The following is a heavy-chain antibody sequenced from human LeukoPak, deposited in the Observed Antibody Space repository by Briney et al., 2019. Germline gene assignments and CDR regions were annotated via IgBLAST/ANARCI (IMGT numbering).Heavy chain of an antibody. CDR1: GDLISRYY. D-gene: IGHD6-19*01. Sequence: SETLSLTCTVSGDLISRYYWSWIRQSPGKGLEWIGYVYDRGGTNYNPSLKSRAIISADTSENQFSLKVTSVTAADTAVYYCARVSGWYLFDYWGQGTLVTVSS. CDR3: ARVSGWYLFDY. J-gene: IGHJ4*02. V-gene: IGHV4-59*01. CDR2: VYDRGGT.